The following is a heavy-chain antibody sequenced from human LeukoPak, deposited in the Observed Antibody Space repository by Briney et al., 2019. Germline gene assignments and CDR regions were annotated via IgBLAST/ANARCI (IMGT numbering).Heavy chain of an antibody. CDR1: GGSISSYY. Sequence: SETLSLTCTVSGGSISSYYWSWIRQPPGKGLEWIGYIYYSGSTNYNPSLKSRVTISVDTSKNQFSLKLSSVTAADTAVYYCARASGSYPKYYYYYYGTDVWGQGTTVTVSS. CDR3: ARASGSYPKYYYYYYGTDV. D-gene: IGHD1-26*01. CDR2: IYYSGST. J-gene: IGHJ6*02. V-gene: IGHV4-59*01.